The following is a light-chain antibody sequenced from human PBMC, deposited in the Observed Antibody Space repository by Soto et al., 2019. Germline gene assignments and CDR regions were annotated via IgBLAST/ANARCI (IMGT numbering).Light chain of an antibody. CDR1: QSVSSTS. CDR3: QQYAGSST. CDR2: GTS. Sequence: EIVLTQSPGTLSLSPGERATFSCRASQSVSSTSLAWYQQKPGQAPRLLIFGTSNRATGIPDRFSGSGSGTDFTLTISRLEPEDFAVYYCQQYAGSSTFGQGTKVDIK. J-gene: IGKJ1*01. V-gene: IGKV3-20*01.